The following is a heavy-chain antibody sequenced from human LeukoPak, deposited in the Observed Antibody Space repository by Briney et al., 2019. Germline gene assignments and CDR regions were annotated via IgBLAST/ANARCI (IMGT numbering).Heavy chain of an antibody. Sequence: GGSLRLSCAASGFTFSDYYMSWIRQAPGKGLEWVSYISSSSSYTNYADSVKGRFTISRDNVKNSLYLQMNSLRAEDTAVYYCAREGTAGFGELSIWGQGTLVTVSS. CDR1: GFTFSDYY. V-gene: IGHV3-11*06. CDR2: ISSSSSYT. D-gene: IGHD3-10*01. CDR3: AREGTAGFGELSI. J-gene: IGHJ4*02.